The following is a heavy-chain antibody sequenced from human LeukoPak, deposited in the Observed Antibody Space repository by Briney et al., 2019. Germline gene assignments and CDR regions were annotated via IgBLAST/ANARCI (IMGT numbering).Heavy chain of an antibody. V-gene: IGHV3-21*01. J-gene: IGHJ5*02. CDR1: GFTFSSYS. D-gene: IGHD6-25*01. CDR2: ISSSSSYI. CDR3: ARDSGYGARGGWFDP. Sequence: PGGSLRLSCAASGFTFSSYSMNWVRQAPGKGLEWVSSISSSSSYIYYADSVKGRFTISRDSAKNSLYLQMNSLRAEDTAVYYCARDSGYGARGGWFDPWGQGTLVTVSS.